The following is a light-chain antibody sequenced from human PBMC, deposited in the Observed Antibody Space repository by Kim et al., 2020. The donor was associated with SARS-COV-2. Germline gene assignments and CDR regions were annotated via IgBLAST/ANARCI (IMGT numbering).Light chain of an antibody. Sequence: QSALTQPASVSGSPGQSITISCTGTSSDVGGYNYVSWYQQHPGKAPKLMISDVSNRPSGVSDRFSGSKTGNTASLTISGLQAEDEADYYCASYTSSSTIFGGGTKVTV. V-gene: IGLV2-14*03. CDR2: DVS. CDR3: ASYTSSSTI. J-gene: IGLJ2*01. CDR1: SSDVGGYNY.